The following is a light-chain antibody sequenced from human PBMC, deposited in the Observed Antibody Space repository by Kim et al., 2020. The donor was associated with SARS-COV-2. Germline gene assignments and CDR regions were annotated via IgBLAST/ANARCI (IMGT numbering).Light chain of an antibody. CDR1: SSDIGGYYY. Sequence: QSALTQPASVSGSPGQSITVSCTGTSSDIGGYYYVSWYQQLPGGAPKLIIYDVNKRPSGVPDRFSGSKSGNTASLTISALQTDDEADYYCNSHSSSAPFGIFGGGTQLTVL. J-gene: IGLJ2*01. CDR3: NSHSSSAPFGI. V-gene: IGLV2-14*03. CDR2: DVN.